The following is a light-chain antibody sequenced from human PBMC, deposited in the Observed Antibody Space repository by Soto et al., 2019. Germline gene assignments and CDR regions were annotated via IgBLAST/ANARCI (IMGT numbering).Light chain of an antibody. Sequence: QSVLTQPPSVSAAPGQKVTISGSGSSSNIGNNYVSWYQQLPGTAPKLLIYDNNKRPSGIPDRFSGSKSGTSATLGITGLQTGDGADYYCGTWDSSLSVVFGGGTQLTVL. J-gene: IGLJ2*01. CDR1: SSNIGNNY. V-gene: IGLV1-51*01. CDR2: DNN. CDR3: GTWDSSLSVV.